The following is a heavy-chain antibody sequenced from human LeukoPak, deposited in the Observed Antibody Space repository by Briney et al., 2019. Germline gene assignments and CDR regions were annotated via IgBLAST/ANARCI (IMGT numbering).Heavy chain of an antibody. CDR1: GFTFSRYW. CDR2: ISDSGGST. Sequence: PGGSLRLSCAASGFTFSRYWMSWVRQAPGKGLEWVSLISDSGGSTYYADSVKGRFTISRDNSKNTLYLQMDSLRAEDTAVYYCAKGGGSRNFDYWGQGTLVTVSS. J-gene: IGHJ4*02. V-gene: IGHV3-23*01. CDR3: AKGGGSRNFDY. D-gene: IGHD1-26*01.